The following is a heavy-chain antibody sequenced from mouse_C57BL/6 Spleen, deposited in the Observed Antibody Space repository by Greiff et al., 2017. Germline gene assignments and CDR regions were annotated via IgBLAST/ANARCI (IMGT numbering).Heavy chain of an antibody. CDR2: INPYNGGT. V-gene: IGHV1-19*01. Sequence: EVQLQQSGPVLVKPGASVKMSCKASGYTFTDYYMNWVKQSHGKSLEWIGVINPYNGGTSYNQKFKGKATLTVDQSSSTAYMELNSLTSEDSAVYYCARDGDGFDYWGQGTTLTVSS. CDR3: ARDGDGFDY. J-gene: IGHJ2*01. CDR1: GYTFTDYY. D-gene: IGHD2-3*01.